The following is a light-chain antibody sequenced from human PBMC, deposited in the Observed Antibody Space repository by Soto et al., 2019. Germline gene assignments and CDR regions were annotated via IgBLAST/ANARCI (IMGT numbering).Light chain of an antibody. Sequence: EIVLTQSPGNLSLSPGERATLSCRASQSVSSVYLAWYQQKPGQAPSLLIYAASSRATGIPDRFSGSGSGTDFTLTISRLEPEDFAVYYCQQYDDSPPRYTFGQGTKLEIK. CDR2: AAS. CDR3: QQYDDSPPRYT. V-gene: IGKV3-20*01. J-gene: IGKJ2*01. CDR1: QSVSSVY.